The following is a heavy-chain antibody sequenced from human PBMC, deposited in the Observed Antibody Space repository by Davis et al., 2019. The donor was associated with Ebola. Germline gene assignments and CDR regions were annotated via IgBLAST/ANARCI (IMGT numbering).Heavy chain of an antibody. D-gene: IGHD3-3*01. CDR1: GFPFSGYN. Sequence: GGSLRLSCAASGFPFSGYNMNWVRQAPGKGLEWVSSISSSSNYTYYADSVKGRFTISRDNAKNSLYLQMNSLRAEDTAFYYCAKERSYDFWSGADFWGQGTLVTVSS. J-gene: IGHJ4*02. CDR3: AKERSYDFWSGADF. CDR2: ISSSSNYT. V-gene: IGHV3-21*04.